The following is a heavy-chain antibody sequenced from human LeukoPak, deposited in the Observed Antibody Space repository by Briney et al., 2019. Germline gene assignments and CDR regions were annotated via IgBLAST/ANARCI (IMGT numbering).Heavy chain of an antibody. Sequence: PGGSLRLSCAASGFTFSSYAMSWARQAPGKGLEWVSAIYGGGEGTYYADSVKGRFTVSRDNSKNTLYLQMDGLRAEDTAVYYCAKMAGMTRQVYYMDVWGKGATVTVSS. CDR3: AKMAGMTRQVYYMDV. J-gene: IGHJ6*03. V-gene: IGHV3-23*01. CDR1: GFTFSSYA. D-gene: IGHD1-1*01. CDR2: IYGGGEGT.